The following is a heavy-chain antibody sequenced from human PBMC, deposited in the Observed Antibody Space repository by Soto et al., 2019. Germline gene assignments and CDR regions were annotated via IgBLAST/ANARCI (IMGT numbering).Heavy chain of an antibody. CDR3: ARDLMVRGAHTTYYFDY. CDR2: IYSGGST. Sequence: GGSLRLSCAASGFTVSSNYMSWVRQAPGKGLEWVSVIYSGGSTYYADSVKGRFTISRDNSKNTLYLQMNSLRAEDTAVYYCARDLMVRGAHTTYYFDYWGQGTLVTRLL. V-gene: IGHV3-53*01. CDR1: GFTVSSNY. D-gene: IGHD3-10*01. J-gene: IGHJ4*02.